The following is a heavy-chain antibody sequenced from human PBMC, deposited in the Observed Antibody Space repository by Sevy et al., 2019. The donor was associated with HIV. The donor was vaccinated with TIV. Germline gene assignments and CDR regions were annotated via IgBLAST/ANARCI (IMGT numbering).Heavy chain of an antibody. CDR1: GFTFSSYA. CDR2: ISGSGGST. Sequence: GESLKISCAASGFTFSSYAMSWVRQAPGKGLEWVSAISGSGGSTYYADSVKGRFTISRDNSKNTLYLQMNSLRAEDTAVYYCAKEGAGDDYVWGSYRYKVWGQFYFDYWGQGTLVTVSS. D-gene: IGHD3-16*02. V-gene: IGHV3-23*01. CDR3: AKEGAGDDYVWGSYRYKVWGQFYFDY. J-gene: IGHJ4*02.